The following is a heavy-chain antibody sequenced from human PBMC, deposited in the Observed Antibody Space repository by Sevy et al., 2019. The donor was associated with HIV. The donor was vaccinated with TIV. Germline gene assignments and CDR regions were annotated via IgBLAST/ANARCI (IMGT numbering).Heavy chain of an antibody. V-gene: IGHV3-30*18. CDR1: GFTFRNYG. CDR2: ISYDGSHQ. D-gene: IGHD6-6*01. J-gene: IGHJ4*02. Sequence: GGSLRLSCAASGFTFRNYGMHWVRQAPGKGLEWVAVISYDGSHQNYADSVKGRFTISRDKSKNTLSLQMNTLTVEDTAVYDWAKGTSACSSSSLDCWGQGTPVTVSS. CDR3: AKGTSACSSSSLDC.